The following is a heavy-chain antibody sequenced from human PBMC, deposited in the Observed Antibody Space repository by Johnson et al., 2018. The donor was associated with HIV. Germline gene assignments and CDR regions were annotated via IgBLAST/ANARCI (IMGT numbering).Heavy chain of an antibody. CDR1: GFTFSSYG. CDR3: AKEGWAAAQEGWGAFDI. J-gene: IGHJ3*02. D-gene: IGHD6-13*01. CDR2: IRYDGSNK. Sequence: QEQLVESGGGVVQPGGSLRLSCAASGFTFSSYGMHWVRQAPGKGLEWVAFIRYDGSNKYYADSVKGRFTISRDNSKNTLYLQMNSMRAEDTAVYYCAKEGWAAAQEGWGAFDIWGQGTMVTVSS. V-gene: IGHV3-30*02.